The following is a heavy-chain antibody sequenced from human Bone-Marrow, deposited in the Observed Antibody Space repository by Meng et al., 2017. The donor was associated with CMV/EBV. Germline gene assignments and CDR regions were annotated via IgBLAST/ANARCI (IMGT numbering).Heavy chain of an antibody. CDR1: GDSIKNYY. CDR3: AGDSGSGTNYNLGDAFDF. CDR2: IYYTGSI. Sequence: SETLSLTCIVSGDSIKNYYWGWIRQPPGKGLEYIGHIYYTGSITYNLSLKSRVTISLDTSQNHFSLDLTSLTAADTAVYYCAGDSGSGTNYNLGDAFDFWGQGMLVTVSS. J-gene: IGHJ4*03. V-gene: IGHV4-59*01. D-gene: IGHD3-10*01.